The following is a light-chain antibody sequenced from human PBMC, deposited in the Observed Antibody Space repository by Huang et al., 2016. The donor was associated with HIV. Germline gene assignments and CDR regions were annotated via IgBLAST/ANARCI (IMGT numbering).Light chain of an antibody. CDR2: LGS. J-gene: IGKJ2*01. V-gene: IGKV2-28*01. Sequence: DVVMTQSPLSLPVPPGEPASISCRSSQSLRHRNGLNYLDWYLQKPGQSPQLLIHLGSSRASGVPDRFSGGGSGKDFSLNISRVEAEDAGIYYCMEALQTPYTFGQGTKLEIK. CDR1: QSLRHRNGLNY. CDR3: MEALQTPYT.